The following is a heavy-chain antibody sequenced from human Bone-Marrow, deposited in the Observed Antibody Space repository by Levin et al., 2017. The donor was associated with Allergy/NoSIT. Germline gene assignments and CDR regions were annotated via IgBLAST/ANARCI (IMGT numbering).Heavy chain of an antibody. CDR2: ISYDGKYK. CDR3: AKDIGQQLVLIFGFDI. Sequence: GGSLRLSCAASGFTFSNYGVHWVRQVPGKGLEWVAVISYDGKYKYYADAVKGRFTISRDNFKNTLYLQMNSLRPEDTSVYYCAKDIGQQLVLIFGFDIWGQGTTVTVSS. V-gene: IGHV3-30*18. D-gene: IGHD6-13*01. J-gene: IGHJ3*02. CDR1: GFTFSNYG.